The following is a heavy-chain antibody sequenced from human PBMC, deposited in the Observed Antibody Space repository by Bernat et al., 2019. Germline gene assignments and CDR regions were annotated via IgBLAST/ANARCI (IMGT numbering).Heavy chain of an antibody. Sequence: EVQLVESGGGLVKPGGSLRLSCAASGFTFSNAWMSWVRQAPGKGLEWVGRIKSKTYGGTTDYAAPVKGRFTISRDDSKNTLYLQMNSLKTEDTAVYYCTTLYYAILIGYYIDYWGQGTLVTVSS. V-gene: IGHV3-15*01. CDR2: IKSKTYGGTT. CDR3: TTLYYAILIGYYIDY. CDR1: GFTFSNAW. D-gene: IGHD3-9*01. J-gene: IGHJ4*02.